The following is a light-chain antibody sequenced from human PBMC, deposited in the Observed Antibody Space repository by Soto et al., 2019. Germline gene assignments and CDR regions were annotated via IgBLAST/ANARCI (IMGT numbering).Light chain of an antibody. CDR3: QQYDSYSSGP. Sequence: DIQMTQSPSTLSASVGDRVTITCXASQTVNTWLAWYQQKPGKAPKVLIFDASSLKTGVPSRFSGSGSGTEFTLTISNLQPDDFATYYCQQYDSYSSGPFGQGTKVEIK. CDR2: DAS. CDR1: QTVNTW. V-gene: IGKV1-5*01. J-gene: IGKJ1*01.